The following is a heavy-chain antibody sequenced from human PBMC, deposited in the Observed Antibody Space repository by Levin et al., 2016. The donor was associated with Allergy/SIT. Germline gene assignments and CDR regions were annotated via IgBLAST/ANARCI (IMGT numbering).Heavy chain of an antibody. D-gene: IGHD2-2*01. CDR3: ARVLVVPASTEKYFDY. CDR2: IIPIFGAT. V-gene: IGHV1-69*13. Sequence: SVKVSCKASGGTFSSYAISWVRQAPGQGLEWMGGIIPIFGATNYGQKFQGRVTITADESTSTAYMELSSLRSEDTAVYYCARVLVVPASTEKYFDYWGQGTLVTVSS. CDR1: GGTFSSYA. J-gene: IGHJ4*02.